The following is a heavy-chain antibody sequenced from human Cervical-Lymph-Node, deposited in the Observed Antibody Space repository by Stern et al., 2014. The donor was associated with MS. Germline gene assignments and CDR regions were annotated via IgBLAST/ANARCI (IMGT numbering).Heavy chain of an antibody. J-gene: IGHJ5*02. V-gene: IGHV1-46*01. Sequence: QVQLVQSGAEVKKPGASVNVSCKTSGYTFTHYHIHWVRQAPGQGLEWMAMINPNGGSTTYGQKFRGRVTVTRDTSTSTVYMELRGLRSDDTALYYCARDMVDADKWFDPWGQGTLVTVSS. CDR3: ARDMVDADKWFDP. D-gene: IGHD4/OR15-4a*01. CDR1: GYTFTHYH. CDR2: INPNGGST.